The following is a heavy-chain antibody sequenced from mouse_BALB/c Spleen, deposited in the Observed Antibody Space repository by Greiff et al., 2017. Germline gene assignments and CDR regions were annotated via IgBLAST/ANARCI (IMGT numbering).Heavy chain of an antibody. CDR2: IDPYDSET. Sequence: QVQLQQSGAELVRPGASVKLSCKASGYTFTSYWMNWVKQRPEQGLEWIGRIDPYDSETHYNQKFKDKAILTVDKSSSTAYMQLSSLTSEDSAVYYCASQTVVATGSTGDAMDYWGQGTSVTVSS. CDR3: ASQTVVATGSTGDAMDY. J-gene: IGHJ4*01. D-gene: IGHD1-1*01. CDR1: GYTFTSYW. V-gene: IGHV1-74*01.